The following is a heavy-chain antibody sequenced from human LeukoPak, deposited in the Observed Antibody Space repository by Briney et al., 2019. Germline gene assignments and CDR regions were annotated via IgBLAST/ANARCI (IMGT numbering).Heavy chain of an antibody. J-gene: IGHJ4*02. CDR2: IYTSGST. D-gene: IGHD6-13*01. Sequence: SETLSLTCTVSGGSISSGSYYWSWIRQPAGKGLEWIGRIYTSGSTSHNPSLKSRATISVDTSKNQFSLKLSSVTAADTAVYYCARTRYSSSWYFDYWGQGTLVTVSS. CDR3: ARTRYSSSWYFDY. V-gene: IGHV4-61*02. CDR1: GGSISSGSYY.